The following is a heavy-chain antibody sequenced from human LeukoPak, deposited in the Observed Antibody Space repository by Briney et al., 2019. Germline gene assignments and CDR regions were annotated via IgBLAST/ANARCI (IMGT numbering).Heavy chain of an antibody. CDR1: GFTFSSYE. CDR3: TTEEGYYGSGSYRAYYYYYMDV. Sequence: PGGSLRLSCAASGFTFSSYEMNWVRQAPGKGLEWVGRIKSKTDGGTTDYAAPVKGRFTISRDDSKNTLYLQMNSLKTEDTAVYYCTTEEGYYGSGSYRAYYYYYMDVWGKGTTVTVSS. J-gene: IGHJ6*03. V-gene: IGHV3-15*01. CDR2: IKSKTDGGTT. D-gene: IGHD3-10*01.